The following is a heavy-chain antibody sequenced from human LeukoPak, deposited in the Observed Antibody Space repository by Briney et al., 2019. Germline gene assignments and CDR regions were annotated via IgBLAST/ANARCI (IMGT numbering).Heavy chain of an antibody. Sequence: GGSLRLSCAASGFTFDRYSMNWVRQAPGKGLEWLSYISNSGSTIYYADSVKGRFTISGDNAKNSLYLQMNSLRAEDTAVYYCVLRSSGYDAFDIWGQGTMVTVSS. J-gene: IGHJ3*02. V-gene: IGHV3-48*04. CDR1: GFTFDRYS. D-gene: IGHD3-22*01. CDR3: VLRSSGYDAFDI. CDR2: ISNSGSTI.